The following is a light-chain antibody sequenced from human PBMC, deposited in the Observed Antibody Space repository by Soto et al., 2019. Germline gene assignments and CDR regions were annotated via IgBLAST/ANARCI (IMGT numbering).Light chain of an antibody. V-gene: IGLV2-14*01. J-gene: IGLJ1*01. CDR2: EVS. CDR3: LSKTSSISYV. Sequence: QSALTQPASVSGSPGQSITISCTGTTGDVGGYNYVSWYQQHPGKVPKLLIHEVSNRPSGVSNRFSGSKSGNTASLTISGLQAEDEADYYCLSKTSSISYVFGTGTKLTVL. CDR1: TGDVGGYNY.